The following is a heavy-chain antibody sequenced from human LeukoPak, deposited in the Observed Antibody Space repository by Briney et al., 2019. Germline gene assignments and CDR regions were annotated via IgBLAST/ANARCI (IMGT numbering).Heavy chain of an antibody. CDR2: ISYDGSKK. CDR1: GFSLSSYA. Sequence: GGSLRLSCAASGFSLSSYAIHWVRQAPGKGLEWVAIISYDGSKKYYAGSVKGRFTISRDNSKNTLYLQMNSLRTEDTAVYYCARSAAAGRIVATFGYWGQGTLVIVSS. D-gene: IGHD5-12*01. J-gene: IGHJ4*02. CDR3: ARSAAAGRIVATFGY. V-gene: IGHV3-30*04.